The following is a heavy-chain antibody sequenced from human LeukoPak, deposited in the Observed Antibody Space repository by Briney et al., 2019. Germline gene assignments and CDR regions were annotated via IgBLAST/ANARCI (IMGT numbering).Heavy chain of an antibody. CDR1: GGSFSGYY. D-gene: IGHD3-22*01. J-gene: IGHJ6*02. CDR3: ARIVKTYYYDSSGYYYPRNSYGMDV. CDR2: INHSGST. V-gene: IGHV4-34*01. Sequence: PSETLSLTCAVYGGSFSGYYWSWIRQSPGKGLEWIGEINHSGSTNYNPSLKSRVTISVDTSKNQFSLKLSSVTAADTAVYYCARIVKTYYYDSSGYYYPRNSYGMDVWGQGTTVTVSS.